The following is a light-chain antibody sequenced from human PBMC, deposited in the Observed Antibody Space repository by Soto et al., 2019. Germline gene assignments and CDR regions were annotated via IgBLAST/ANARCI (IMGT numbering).Light chain of an antibody. Sequence: DIQMTQSPSSPSASVGDRVTITCRASQVISNYLAWYQQKPGKVPKLLIYAASTLQSGVPFRFSGSGSGTDFTLTISSLQPEDVATYYCQKYNSAPWTFGQGTKVEIK. J-gene: IGKJ1*01. V-gene: IGKV1-27*01. CDR2: AAS. CDR1: QVISNY. CDR3: QKYNSAPWT.